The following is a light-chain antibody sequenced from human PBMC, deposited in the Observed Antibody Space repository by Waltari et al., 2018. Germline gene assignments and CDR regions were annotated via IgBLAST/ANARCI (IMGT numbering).Light chain of an antibody. Sequence: EIVVTQSPATLSVSPGERATLSCRASQSVGRNLAWYQQQPGQSPRLLIYSASARATGVPARFSGSGSGTDFTLTISSLQSEDFAVYYCQQYDYWPPLTFGGGTKVEIK. CDR2: SAS. CDR1: QSVGRN. V-gene: IGKV3-15*01. J-gene: IGKJ4*01. CDR3: QQYDYWPPLT.